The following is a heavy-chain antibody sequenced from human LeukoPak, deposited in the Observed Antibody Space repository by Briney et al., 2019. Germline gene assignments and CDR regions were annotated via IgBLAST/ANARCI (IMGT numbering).Heavy chain of an antibody. CDR1: GGTFSSYA. J-gene: IGHJ4*02. CDR2: IIPILGVA. Sequence: SVKVSCKASGGTFSSYAISWVRQAPGQGLEWMGRIIPILGVANYAQNFQGRVTVTADESTGTAYMELSSLGSDDTAIYYCARDNPPYCNGGSCYSYWGQGTLVTVSS. V-gene: IGHV1-69*04. D-gene: IGHD2-15*01. CDR3: ARDNPPYCNGGSCYSY.